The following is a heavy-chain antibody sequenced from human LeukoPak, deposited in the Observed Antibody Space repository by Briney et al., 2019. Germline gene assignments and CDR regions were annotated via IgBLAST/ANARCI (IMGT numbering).Heavy chain of an antibody. J-gene: IGHJ2*01. CDR2: IYSGGST. CDR1: GFTVSSNY. D-gene: IGHD3-22*01. Sequence: PGGSLRLSCAASGFTVSSNYMSWVRQAPGKGLEWVSIIYSGGSTYYADSVKGRFTISRDNSENTLYLQMSSLRAEDTAVYYCATTYYDSSGYLDWYFDLWAVAPWSLSPQ. V-gene: IGHV3-53*01. CDR3: ATTYYDSSGYLDWYFDL.